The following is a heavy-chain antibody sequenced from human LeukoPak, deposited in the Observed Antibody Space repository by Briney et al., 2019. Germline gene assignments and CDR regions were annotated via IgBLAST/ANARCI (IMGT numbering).Heavy chain of an antibody. CDR3: RAELRSFAFDI. Sequence: PGGSLRLSCAASGFTFSDYYMSWIRQAPGQGLEWVGFIRSKAYGGTTEFAASVKGRFTISRDDSKSIAYLQMNSLKTEDTAVYYCRAELRSFAFDIWGPGTMVTVSS. CDR2: IRSKAYGGTT. CDR1: GFTFSDYY. V-gene: IGHV3-49*03. D-gene: IGHD5-12*01. J-gene: IGHJ3*02.